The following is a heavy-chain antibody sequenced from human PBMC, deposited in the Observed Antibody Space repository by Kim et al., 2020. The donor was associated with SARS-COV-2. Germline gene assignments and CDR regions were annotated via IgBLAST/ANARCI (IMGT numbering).Heavy chain of an antibody. CDR2: INWNGGST. CDR3: ARGYCSSTSCYEQPLDY. D-gene: IGHD2-2*01. CDR1: GFTFDDYG. J-gene: IGHJ4*02. Sequence: GGSLRLSCAASGFTFDDYGMSWVRQAPGKGLEWVSVINWNGGSTGYADSVKGRFTISRDNAKNSLYLQMNSLRAEDTALYHCARGYCSSTSCYEQPLDYWGQGTLVTVSS. V-gene: IGHV3-20*01.